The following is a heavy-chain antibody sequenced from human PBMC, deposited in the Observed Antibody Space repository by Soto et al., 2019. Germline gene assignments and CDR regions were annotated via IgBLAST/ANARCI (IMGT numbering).Heavy chain of an antibody. D-gene: IGHD5-18*01. CDR3: VKGGYGLNYGMDV. J-gene: IGHJ6*02. Sequence: LRLSCSASGFTFSSYAMHWVRQAPGKGLEYVSAISSNGGSTYYADSVKGRFTISRDNSKNTLYLQMSSLRAEDTAVYYCVKGGYGLNYGMDVWGQGTTVTVSS. CDR1: GFTFSSYA. CDR2: ISSNGGST. V-gene: IGHV3-64D*06.